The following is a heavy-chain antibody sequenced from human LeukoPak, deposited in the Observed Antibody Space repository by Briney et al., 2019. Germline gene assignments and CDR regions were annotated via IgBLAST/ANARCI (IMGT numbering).Heavy chain of an antibody. D-gene: IGHD4-17*01. Sequence: GASVKVSCKASGYTFTSYGISWVRQAPGQGLEWMGWIHPNSGGTNFAQKFQGRVSMTRDTSVSTAYMELSRLKSDDTAVFYCARDDGAYFSFDSWGQGTLVTVSS. V-gene: IGHV1-2*02. CDR2: IHPNSGGT. CDR1: GYTFTSYG. CDR3: ARDDGAYFSFDS. J-gene: IGHJ4*02.